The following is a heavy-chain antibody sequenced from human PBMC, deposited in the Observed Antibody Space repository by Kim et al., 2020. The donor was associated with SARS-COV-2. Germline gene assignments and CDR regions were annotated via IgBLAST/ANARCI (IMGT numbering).Heavy chain of an antibody. V-gene: IGHV3-23*01. J-gene: IGHJ4*02. D-gene: IGHD1-26*01. Sequence: SVQGRFTISKNNSKNTLYLQMNSLRAEDTAVYYCAKGGPLGWELPGYFDYWGQGTLVTVSS. CDR3: AKGGPLGWELPGYFDY.